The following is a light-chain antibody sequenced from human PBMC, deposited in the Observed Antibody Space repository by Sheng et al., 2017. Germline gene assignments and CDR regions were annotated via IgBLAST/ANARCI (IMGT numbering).Light chain of an antibody. J-gene: IGKJ2*01. CDR2: WAS. CDR3: QQYYNIPYT. CDR1: QSVLYSSNNKNY. V-gene: IGKV4-1*01. Sequence: DIMMTQSPDSLAVSLGERATINCKSSQSVLYSSNNKNYLAWYQQKPGQPPKLLIYWASTRESGVPDRFSGSGSGTDFTLTISSLQDEDVAVYYCQQYYNIPYTFGQGTKLEI.